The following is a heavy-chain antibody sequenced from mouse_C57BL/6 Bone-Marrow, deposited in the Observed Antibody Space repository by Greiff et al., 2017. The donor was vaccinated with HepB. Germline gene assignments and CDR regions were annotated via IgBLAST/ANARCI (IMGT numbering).Heavy chain of an antibody. CDR1: GYSITSGYY. CDR3: ARFTTVVAEYYFDY. CDR2: ISYDGSN. D-gene: IGHD1-1*01. J-gene: IGHJ2*01. V-gene: IGHV3-6*01. Sequence: ESGPGLVKPSQSLSLTCSVTGYSITSGYYWNWIRQFPGNKLEWMGYISYDGSNNYNPSLKNRISITRDTSKNQFFLKLNSVTTEDTATYYCARFTTVVAEYYFDYWGQGTTLTVSS.